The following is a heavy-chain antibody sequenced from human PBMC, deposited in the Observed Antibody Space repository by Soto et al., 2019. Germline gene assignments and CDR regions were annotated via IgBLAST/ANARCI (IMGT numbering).Heavy chain of an antibody. CDR1: GYTFTSYA. V-gene: IGHV1-3*01. CDR2: INAGNGNT. CDR3: ARAPGWLLYTEYFQH. Sequence: ASVKVSCKASGYTFTSYAMHWVRQAPGQRLEWMGWINAGNGNTKYSQKFQGRVTITRDTSASTAYMELSSLRSEDTAVYYCARAPGWLLYTEYFQHWGQGTLVTVSS. J-gene: IGHJ1*01. D-gene: IGHD3-9*01.